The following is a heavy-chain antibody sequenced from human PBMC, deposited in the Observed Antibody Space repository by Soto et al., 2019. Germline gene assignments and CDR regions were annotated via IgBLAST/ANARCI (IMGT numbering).Heavy chain of an antibody. CDR2: IKQDGSEK. Sequence: GGSLRLSCAASGFTFSSHWMSWVRQAPGKGLEWVASIKQDGSEKYYVDSVKGRFTISRDNAKRSLFLQVNSLSGDDTAVYYCVTLEMGATSIDYWGQGALVTVSS. CDR3: VTLEMGATSIDY. V-gene: IGHV3-7*01. D-gene: IGHD5-12*01. J-gene: IGHJ4*02. CDR1: GFTFSSHW.